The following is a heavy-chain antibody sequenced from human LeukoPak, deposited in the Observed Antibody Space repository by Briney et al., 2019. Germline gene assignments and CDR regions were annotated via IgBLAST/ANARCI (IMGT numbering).Heavy chain of an antibody. CDR1: GYSISRGYY. V-gene: IGHV4-38-2*01. J-gene: IGHJ4*02. D-gene: IGHD6-19*01. Sequence: SETLSLTCAVSGYSISRGYYWGWIRQPPGKGLEWIGSIYHSGSTHYNPSLQSRDTRSVDSSKNQFSLKLTSVTAADTAVYYCARVAAVAVKYYFDYWGQGTLVIVSS. CDR2: IYHSGST. CDR3: ARVAAVAVKYYFDY.